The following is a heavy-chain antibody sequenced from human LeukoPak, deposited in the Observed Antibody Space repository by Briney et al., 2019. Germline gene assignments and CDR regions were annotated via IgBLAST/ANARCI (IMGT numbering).Heavy chain of an antibody. D-gene: IGHD3-10*01. CDR1: GGSISPYY. Sequence: PSETPSLTCTVSGGSISPYYWSWIRQPPGKGLEWIGYIQYSGSTSYNPSLKSRVTISVDTSKNQFSLKLSSVTAADSVVYSCARYGGTYFDTWGQGTLLTVSS. J-gene: IGHJ3*02. V-gene: IGHV4-59*08. CDR3: ARYGGTYFDT. CDR2: IQYSGST.